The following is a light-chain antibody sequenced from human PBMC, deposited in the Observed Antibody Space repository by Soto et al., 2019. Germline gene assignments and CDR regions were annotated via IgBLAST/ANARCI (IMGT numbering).Light chain of an antibody. CDR3: QVWDRSTRV. J-gene: IGLJ3*02. Sequence: SYELTQPPSVSVSPGQTASITGSGDKLGKKYACWYEQKAGQSPVLVMYQDRRRPSRIPERFSGSNSGNTATLTISGTQAMDEADYYCQVWDRSTRVFGGGTQLTVL. V-gene: IGLV3-1*01. CDR2: QDR. CDR1: KLGKKY.